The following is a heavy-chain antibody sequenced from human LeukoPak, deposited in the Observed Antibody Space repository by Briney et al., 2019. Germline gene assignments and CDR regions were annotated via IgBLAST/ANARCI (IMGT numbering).Heavy chain of an antibody. CDR1: GGSISSGGYS. J-gene: IGHJ3*02. CDR3: ARGRSGYSYAHDAFDI. V-gene: IGHV4-30-2*01. D-gene: IGHD5-18*01. Sequence: SQTLSLTCAVSGGSISSGGYSWSWIRQPPGKGLEWIGYIYHSGSTYYNPSLKSRVTISVDRSKNQFSLKLRSVTAADTAVYYCARGRSGYSYAHDAFDIWGQGTMVTVSS. CDR2: IYHSGST.